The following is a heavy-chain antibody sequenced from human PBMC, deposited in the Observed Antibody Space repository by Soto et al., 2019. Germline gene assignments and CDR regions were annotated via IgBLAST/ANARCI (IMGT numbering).Heavy chain of an antibody. CDR2: ISISSSYI. CDR1: GFTFSSYS. Sequence: GGSLRRSCAASGFTFSSYSMNWVRQAPGKGLEWVSSISISSSYIYYADSVKGRFTISRDNAKNSLYLQMNSLRAEDTAVYYCARDHPRYCSGGSCILDVWGQGTTVTVSS. D-gene: IGHD2-15*01. V-gene: IGHV3-21*01. CDR3: ARDHPRYCSGGSCILDV. J-gene: IGHJ6*02.